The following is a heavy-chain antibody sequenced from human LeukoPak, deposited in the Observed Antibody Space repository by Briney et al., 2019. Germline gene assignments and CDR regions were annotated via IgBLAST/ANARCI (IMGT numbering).Heavy chain of an antibody. D-gene: IGHD4-11*01. Sequence: GESLKISCKGSGYSFSSYWIGWVRHMPGKGLEWMGIIYPGDSDTRYSPSFQGLVTISVDKSISTAYLQWSSLKASDTAMYYCARRLTTATFDYWGQGTLATVSS. V-gene: IGHV5-51*01. CDR3: ARRLTTATFDY. J-gene: IGHJ4*02. CDR1: GYSFSSYW. CDR2: IYPGDSDT.